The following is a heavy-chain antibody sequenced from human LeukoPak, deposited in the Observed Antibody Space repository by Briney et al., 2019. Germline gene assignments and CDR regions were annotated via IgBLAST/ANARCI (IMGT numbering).Heavy chain of an antibody. CDR2: ISYDGSNK. V-gene: IGHV3-30*04. CDR1: GFTFSSYA. J-gene: IGHJ6*02. Sequence: TGRSLRLSCAASGFTFSSYAMHWVRQAPGKGLEWVAVISYDGSNKYYADSVKGRFTISRDNSKNTLYLQMHSLRAEDTAVYYCTREKSQSRNYYYYGMDVWGQGTTVTVSS. CDR3: TREKSQSRNYYYYGMDV.